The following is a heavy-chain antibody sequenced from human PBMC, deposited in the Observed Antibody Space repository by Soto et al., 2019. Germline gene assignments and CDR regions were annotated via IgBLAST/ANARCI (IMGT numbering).Heavy chain of an antibody. CDR3: ARGDHDRRNAFAI. D-gene: IGHD1-1*01. CDR2: IYYSGST. CDR1: GGSISSGGYY. V-gene: IGHV4-31*03. Sequence: QVQLQESGPGLVKPSQTLSLTCTVSGGSISSGGYYWSWIRQHPGKGLEWIGYIYYSGSTYYNPSLKSRVTISVVTSKNQFSLKLSSVTAADTAVYYCARGDHDRRNAFAIWGQGTMVTVSS. J-gene: IGHJ3*02.